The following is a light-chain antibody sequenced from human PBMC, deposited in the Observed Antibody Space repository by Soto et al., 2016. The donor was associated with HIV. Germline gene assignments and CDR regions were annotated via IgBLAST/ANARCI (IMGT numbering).Light chain of an antibody. CDR2: KAS. Sequence: DIRMTQSPSTLSASLGDRVTITCRASQSINKWLAWYQQKPGKAPNLLIYKASTSQSGVPSTFSGSGSGTEFTLIISSLQPDDFATYYCQQYNSXPWTFGQGTKVEIK. CDR1: QSINKW. CDR3: QQYNSXPWT. J-gene: IGKJ1*01. V-gene: IGKV1-5*03.